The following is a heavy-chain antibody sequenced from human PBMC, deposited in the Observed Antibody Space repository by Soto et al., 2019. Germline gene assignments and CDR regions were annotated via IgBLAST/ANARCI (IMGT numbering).Heavy chain of an antibody. CDR1: GGSISSSSYY. J-gene: IGHJ6*04. D-gene: IGHD3-3*01. Sequence: PSETLSLTCTVSGGSISSSSYYWGWIRQPPGKGLEWIGSIYYSGSTYYNPSLKSRVTISVDTSKNQFSLKLSSVTAADTAVYYCARDHQSRPLRFLEWHQNLLNRMDVWGKGTTVTVSS. CDR2: IYYSGST. CDR3: ARDHQSRPLRFLEWHQNLLNRMDV. V-gene: IGHV4-39*02.